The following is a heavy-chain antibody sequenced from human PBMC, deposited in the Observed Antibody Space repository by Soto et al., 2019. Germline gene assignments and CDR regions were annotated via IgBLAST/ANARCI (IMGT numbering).Heavy chain of an antibody. CDR1: GGSFSNNY. Sequence: SETLSLTCALFGGSFSNNYWSWIRQSPGKGLEWIGEINDSGDTNCNPSLKSRVAISVDTSRKQFSLLVPSVTAADTAIYYCTCSRPFYYGMDIWGQGTTVTVSS. CDR2: INDSGDT. D-gene: IGHD2-8*01. V-gene: IGHV4-34*01. J-gene: IGHJ6*02. CDR3: TCSRPFYYGMDI.